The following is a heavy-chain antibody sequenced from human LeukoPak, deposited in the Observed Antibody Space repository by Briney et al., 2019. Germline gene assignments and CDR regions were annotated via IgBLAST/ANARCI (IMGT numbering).Heavy chain of an antibody. CDR2: ISSNGGST. Sequence: PGGSLRLSCAASGFTFSSYAMHWVRQAPGKGLEYVSAISSNGGSTYYANSVKGRFTISRDNSKNTLYLQMGSLRAEDMAVYYCARTKYYYYYYMDVWGKGTTVTVSS. V-gene: IGHV3-64*01. D-gene: IGHD2-8*01. CDR3: ARTKYYYYYYMDV. CDR1: GFTFSSYA. J-gene: IGHJ6*03.